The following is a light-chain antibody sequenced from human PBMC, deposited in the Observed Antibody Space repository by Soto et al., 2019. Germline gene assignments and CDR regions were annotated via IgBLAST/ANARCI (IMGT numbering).Light chain of an antibody. Sequence: ETVLTQSPATLSLSPGETATLSCRASQNIGIYLAWYQQKPGQPPRLLIYDTSNRATGIPARFSGSGSGTDFNLPISSLEPEDFAVYYCQQRKNWPPVTFGGGTKVEIK. CDR1: QNIGIY. CDR2: DTS. J-gene: IGKJ4*01. V-gene: IGKV3-11*01. CDR3: QQRKNWPPVT.